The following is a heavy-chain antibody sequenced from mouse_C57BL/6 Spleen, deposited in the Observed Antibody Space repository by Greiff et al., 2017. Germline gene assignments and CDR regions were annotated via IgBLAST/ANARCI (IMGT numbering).Heavy chain of an antibody. CDR3: ARFITTVVGSAMDY. J-gene: IGHJ4*01. CDR2: IYPGSGST. CDR1: GYTFTSYW. Sequence: VQLQQPGAELVKPGASVKMSCKASGYTFTSYWITWVKQRPGQGLEWIGDIYPGSGSTNYNEKFKSKATLTVDTSSSTAYRQLSSLTSEDSAVYYCARFITTVVGSAMDYWGQGTSVTVSS. V-gene: IGHV1-55*01. D-gene: IGHD1-1*01.